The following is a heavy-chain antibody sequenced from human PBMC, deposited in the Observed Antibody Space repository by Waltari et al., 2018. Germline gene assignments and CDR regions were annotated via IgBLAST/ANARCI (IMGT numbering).Heavy chain of an antibody. Sequence: QVQLQESGPGLVKPSETLSLTCTVSGGSISSYYWSWIRQPPGKGLEWIGYIYYSGSTNYNPSLKSRVTISVDTSKNQFSLKLSSVTAADTAVYYCARGKVGSYGYYYMDVWGKGTTVTVSS. J-gene: IGHJ6*03. CDR2: IYYSGST. V-gene: IGHV4-59*01. CDR3: ARGKVGSYGYYYMDV. CDR1: GGSISSYY. D-gene: IGHD1-26*01.